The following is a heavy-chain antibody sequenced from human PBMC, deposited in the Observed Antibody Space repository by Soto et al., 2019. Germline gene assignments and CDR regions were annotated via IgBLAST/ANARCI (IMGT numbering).Heavy chain of an antibody. CDR2: INAFNGNT. D-gene: IGHD6-19*01. V-gene: IGHV1-18*01. CDR3: ARDPVAGTYFDY. Sequence: QVQLVQSGAEVKKPGASVKVSCKASGYTFISYGISWVRQAPGQGLEWMGWINAFNGNTNYAQKPXGXLTMTRDTSTSTAYMELRSLRSDDTAVYYCARDPVAGTYFDYWGQGTLVTVSS. J-gene: IGHJ4*02. CDR1: GYTFISYG.